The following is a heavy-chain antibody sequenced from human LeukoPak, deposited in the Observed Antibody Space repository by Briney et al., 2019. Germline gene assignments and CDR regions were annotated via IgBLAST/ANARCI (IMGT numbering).Heavy chain of an antibody. J-gene: IGHJ4*02. V-gene: IGHV4-38-2*01. CDR3: ARAARHYSGSGSYPSPPDY. CDR2: IYHSGST. D-gene: IGHD3-10*01. Sequence: KPSETLSLTCAVSGYSISSGYYWGWIRQPPGKGLEWIGSIYHSGSTYYNPSLKSRVTISVDTSKNQFSLKLSSVTAAATAVYYCARAARHYSGSGSYPSPPDYWGQGTLVTVSS. CDR1: GYSISSGYY.